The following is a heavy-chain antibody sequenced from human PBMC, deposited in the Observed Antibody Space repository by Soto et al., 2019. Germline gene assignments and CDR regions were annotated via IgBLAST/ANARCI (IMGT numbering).Heavy chain of an antibody. V-gene: IGHV4-59*01. CDR1: GGSISSYY. J-gene: IGHJ6*02. D-gene: IGHD6-6*01. CDR2: IYYSGST. CDR3: ATSTISSGYYYGMDV. Sequence: QVQLQESGPGLVKPSETLSLTCTVSGGSISSYYWSWIRQPPGKGEEWIGYIYYSGSTNYNPSLKSRVTISVDTAKNQFSLKLSSVTAADTAVYYCATSTISSGYYYGMDVWGQGTTVTVSS.